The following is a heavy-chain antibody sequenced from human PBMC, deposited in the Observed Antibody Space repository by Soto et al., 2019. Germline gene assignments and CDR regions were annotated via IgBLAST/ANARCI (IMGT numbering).Heavy chain of an antibody. Sequence: EVQLLESGGGLVQPGGSLRLSCAASGFTFSSYAMSWVRQAPGKGLEWVSAISGSGGSTYYADSVKGRFTISRDNSKNTLYLQMNSLRAEDTAVYYCAKDMDLMVYAIGYYAFDIWGQGTMVTVSS. CDR2: ISGSGGST. J-gene: IGHJ3*02. CDR3: AKDMDLMVYAIGYYAFDI. CDR1: GFTFSSYA. D-gene: IGHD2-8*01. V-gene: IGHV3-23*01.